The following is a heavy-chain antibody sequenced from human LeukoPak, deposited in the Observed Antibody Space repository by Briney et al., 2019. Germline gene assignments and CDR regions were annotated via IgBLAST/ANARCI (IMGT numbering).Heavy chain of an antibody. J-gene: IGHJ4*02. CDR3: VLVLDYYFDY. CDR2: TNPNSGGT. Sequence: ASVKVSRKASGYTFTGYYMHWVRQAPGQGLEWMGWTNPNSGGTNYAQKFQGRVTMTRDTSISTAYMELSRLRSDDTAVYYCVLVLDYYFDYWGQGTLVTVSS. CDR1: GYTFTGYY. V-gene: IGHV1-2*02. D-gene: IGHD3/OR15-3a*01.